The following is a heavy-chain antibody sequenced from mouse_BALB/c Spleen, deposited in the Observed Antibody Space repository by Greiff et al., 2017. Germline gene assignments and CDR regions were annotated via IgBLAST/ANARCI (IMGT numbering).Heavy chain of an antibody. CDR1: GFNIKDTY. CDR2: IDPANGNT. D-gene: IGHD2-2*01. J-gene: IGHJ4*01. CDR3: AIYGYDEAMDY. Sequence: VQLQQSGAELVKPGASVKLSCTASGFNIKDTYMHWVKQRPEQGLEWIGRIDPANGNTKYDPKFQGKATITADTSSNTAYLQLSSLTSEDTAVYYCAIYGYDEAMDYWGQGTSVTVSS. V-gene: IGHV14-3*02.